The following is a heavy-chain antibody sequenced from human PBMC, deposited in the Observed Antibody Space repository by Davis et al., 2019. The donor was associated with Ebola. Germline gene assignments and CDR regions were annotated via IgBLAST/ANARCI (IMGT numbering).Heavy chain of an antibody. Sequence: PGGSLRLSCSVSGGSITNNNYYWGWIRQPPGKALEWIGIISYSGSTYYNPSLKSRVTISLDTSKIQFSLKLFSVTAADTAVYYCTRAVGPCSTSSCLTWFGPWGQGIVVTVSS. V-gene: IGHV4-39*07. D-gene: IGHD2-2*01. CDR1: GGSITNNNYY. CDR2: ISYSGST. J-gene: IGHJ5*02. CDR3: TRAVGPCSTSSCLTWFGP.